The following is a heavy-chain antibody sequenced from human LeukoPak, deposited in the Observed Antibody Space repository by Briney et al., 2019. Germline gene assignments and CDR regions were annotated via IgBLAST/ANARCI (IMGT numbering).Heavy chain of an antibody. CDR1: GFTFSSYA. V-gene: IGHV3-30*04. CDR3: AKGEKRITMMGPMDV. D-gene: IGHD3-22*01. J-gene: IGHJ6*03. Sequence: PGGSLRLSCAASGFTFSSYAMHWVRQAPGKGLEWVAVISYDGSNKYYADSVKGRFTISRDNSKNTLYLQMNSLRAEDTAVYYCAKGEKRITMMGPMDVWGKGTTVTISS. CDR2: ISYDGSNK.